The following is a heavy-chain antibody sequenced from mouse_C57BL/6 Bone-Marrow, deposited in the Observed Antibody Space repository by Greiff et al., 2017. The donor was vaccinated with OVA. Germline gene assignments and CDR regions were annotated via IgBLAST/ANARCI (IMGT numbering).Heavy chain of an antibody. CDR1: GFTFSDYG. Sequence: EVQRVESGGGLVKPGGSLKLSCAASGFTFSDYGMHWVRQAPEKGLEWVAYISSGSSTNYYADTEKGRFTIYRDNAKNTLFLQMTSLRSEDTAMYYCARPGITTVVATEYFDVWGTGTTVTVSS. D-gene: IGHD1-1*01. V-gene: IGHV5-17*01. CDR2: ISSGSSTN. CDR3: ARPGITTVVATEYFDV. J-gene: IGHJ1*03.